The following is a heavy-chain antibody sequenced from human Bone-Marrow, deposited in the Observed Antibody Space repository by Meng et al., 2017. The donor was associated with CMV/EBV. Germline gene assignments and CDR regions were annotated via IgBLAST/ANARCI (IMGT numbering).Heavy chain of an antibody. Sequence: ASVKVSCKASGYTFTSYGISWVRQAPGQGLEWMGWISAYNGNTNYAQKLQGRVTMTTDTSTSTAYMELRSLRSDDTAVYYCSSRDGYNDPLAYWGQGTLVTVSS. CDR1: GYTFTSYG. D-gene: IGHD5-24*01. V-gene: IGHV1-18*04. CDR2: ISAYNGNT. CDR3: SSRDGYNDPLAY. J-gene: IGHJ4*02.